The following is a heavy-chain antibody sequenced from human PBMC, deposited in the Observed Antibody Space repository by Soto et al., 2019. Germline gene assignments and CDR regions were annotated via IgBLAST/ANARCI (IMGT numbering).Heavy chain of an antibody. CDR2: IYYSGST. D-gene: IGHD3-22*01. J-gene: IGHJ4*02. CDR1: GDSISNDFYS. Sequence: SDTLSLTCIVSGDSISNDFYSRGWIRQPPGKGLEWIGSIYYSGSTFYNPSLNSRVTISIDASKNQFSLRLSSVTAADTAVYYCARSMFYSDGSNYSPFDYWGQGTLVTVSS. CDR3: ARSMFYSDGSNYSPFDY. V-gene: IGHV4-39*07.